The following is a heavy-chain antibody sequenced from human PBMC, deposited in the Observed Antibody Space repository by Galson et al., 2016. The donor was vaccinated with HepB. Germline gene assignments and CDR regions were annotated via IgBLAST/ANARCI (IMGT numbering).Heavy chain of an antibody. J-gene: IGHJ4*02. CDR2: ISVYNGAT. D-gene: IGHD1-26*01. Sequence: QSGAEVKKPGASVKVSCKASGYTFTSYGIAWVRQAPGQGLEWMGWISVYNGATKSAQKLQARVSMTTDTSTRTAYMDLRGLTADDTAVYSCARASWEFPTTYDSWGQGTLVTVSS. CDR1: GYTFTSYG. V-gene: IGHV1-18*01. CDR3: ARASWEFPTTYDS.